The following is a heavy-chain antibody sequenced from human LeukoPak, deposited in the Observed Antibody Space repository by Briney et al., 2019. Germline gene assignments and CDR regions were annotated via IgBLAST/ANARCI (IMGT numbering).Heavy chain of an antibody. Sequence: SETLSLTCTVSGGSISSYYWSWIRQPPGKGLEWIGYIYYSGSTNYNSSLKSRVTISVDTSKNQFSLKLSSVTAADTAVYYCARNGLTGTQGYYYYGVGVWGQGTTVTVSS. CDR1: GGSISSYY. V-gene: IGHV4-59*01. CDR2: IYYSGST. J-gene: IGHJ6*02. CDR3: ARNGLTGTQGYYYYGVGV. D-gene: IGHD1-7*01.